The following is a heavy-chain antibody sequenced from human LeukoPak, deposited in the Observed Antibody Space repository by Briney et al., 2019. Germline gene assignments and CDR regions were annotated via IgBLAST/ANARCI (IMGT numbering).Heavy chain of an antibody. CDR1: GGSISSYY. D-gene: IGHD5-18*01. J-gene: IGHJ5*01. CDR3: ARSTGYSYGFGYFDS. V-gene: IGHV4-59*01. Sequence: PSETLSPTSTVSGGSISSYYRSWIRQPPGKGLEWIGYIYYSGTTNYNPSLQSRVTISVDMSKNQFSLKLSSVTAADTAVYYCARSTGYSYGFGYFDSWGQGTLVTVSS. CDR2: IYYSGTT.